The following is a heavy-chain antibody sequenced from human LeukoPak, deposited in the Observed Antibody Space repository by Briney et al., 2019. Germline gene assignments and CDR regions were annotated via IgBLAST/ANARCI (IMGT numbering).Heavy chain of an antibody. Sequence: SEALSLTCTVSGGSISSSSYYWGWIRQPPGKGLEWIGSIYYSGSTYYNPSLKSRVTISVDTSKNQFSLKLSSVTAADTAVYYCARLDTYGSGSYYEDNWFDPWGQGTLVTVSS. V-gene: IGHV4-39*07. D-gene: IGHD3-10*01. CDR3: ARLDTYGSGSYYEDNWFDP. CDR2: IYYSGST. CDR1: GGSISSSSYY. J-gene: IGHJ5*02.